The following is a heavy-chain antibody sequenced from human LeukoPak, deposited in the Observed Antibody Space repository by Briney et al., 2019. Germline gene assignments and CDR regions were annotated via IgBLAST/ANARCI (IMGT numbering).Heavy chain of an antibody. Sequence: GESLKISCKDSGYSITSYWISWVRQMPGKGLEWMGRIDPSDSYTNYSPSFQGHVTISVDKSISTAYLQWSSLKASDTAMYYCARRLQRHFDYWGQGTLVTVSS. CDR2: IDPSDSYT. CDR3: ARRLQRHFDY. D-gene: IGHD2-15*01. J-gene: IGHJ4*02. V-gene: IGHV5-10-1*01. CDR1: GYSITSYW.